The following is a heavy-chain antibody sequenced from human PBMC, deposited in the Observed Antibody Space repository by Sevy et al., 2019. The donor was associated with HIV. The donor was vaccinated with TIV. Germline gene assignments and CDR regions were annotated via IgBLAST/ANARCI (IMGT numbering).Heavy chain of an antibody. J-gene: IGHJ4*02. D-gene: IGHD2-8*01. V-gene: IGHV3-23*01. CDR3: ATLRTGPPNPTYYFVY. Sequence: GGSLRLSCGVSGFTFSSYAMTWVRQPPGKGLEWVSIISGSGATTSYADSVKGRFTISRDNSKNALYLQMNSLRAEDTAVYYCATLRTGPPNPTYYFVYWGQGTLVTASS. CDR2: ISGSGATT. CDR1: GFTFSSYA.